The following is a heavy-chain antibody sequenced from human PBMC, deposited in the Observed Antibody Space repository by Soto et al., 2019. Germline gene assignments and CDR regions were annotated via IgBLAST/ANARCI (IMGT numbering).Heavy chain of an antibody. CDR3: ATDSNYDVSNSF. CDR1: GGTLNNYA. J-gene: IGHJ4*02. V-gene: IGHV1-69*13. CDR2: ILPVSAPP. Sequence: SVKVSCKASGGTLNNYAINWVRQAPGQGLEWMGGILPVSAPPDYAQKFQGRVSITADHSTSTVYMELSRLKSDDTAVYFCATDSNYDVSNSFWGQGTLVTVS. D-gene: IGHD3-3*01.